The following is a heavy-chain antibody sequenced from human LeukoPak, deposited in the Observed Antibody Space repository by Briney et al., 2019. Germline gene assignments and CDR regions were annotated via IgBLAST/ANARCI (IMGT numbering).Heavy chain of an antibody. J-gene: IGHJ5*02. V-gene: IGHV1-2*02. Sequence: ASVKVSCKASGYTFTGYYMHWVRQAPGQGLEWMGWINPNSGGTNYAQKFQGRVTMTRDTSFSTAYMELSRLRSDDTAVYYCARPPMVRGVSWFDPWGQGTLVTVSS. CDR1: GYTFTGYY. CDR2: INPNSGGT. D-gene: IGHD3-10*01. CDR3: ARPPMVRGVSWFDP.